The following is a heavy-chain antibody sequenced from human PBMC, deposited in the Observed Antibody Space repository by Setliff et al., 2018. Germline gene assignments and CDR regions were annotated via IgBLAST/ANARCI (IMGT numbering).Heavy chain of an antibody. Sequence: LSLTCTVSGASVTSFDYYWSWIRQPPGRGLEYIGHISHGVSTSYSPSLKSRLSISADTSKNQFSLKLTSVTAADTAVYYCARTHCTTTSCFYFHYWGQGTVVTVSS. V-gene: IGHV4-30-4*01. D-gene: IGHD2-2*01. CDR3: ARTHCTTTSCFYFHY. J-gene: IGHJ4*02. CDR1: GASVTSFDYY. CDR2: ISHGVST.